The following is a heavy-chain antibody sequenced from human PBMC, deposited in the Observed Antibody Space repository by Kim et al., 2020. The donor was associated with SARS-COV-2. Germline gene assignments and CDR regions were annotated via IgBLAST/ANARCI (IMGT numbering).Heavy chain of an antibody. J-gene: IGHJ4*02. Sequence: GGSLRLSCAASGFTFSSYGMHWVRQAPGKGLEWVAVIWYDGSNKYYADSVKGRFTISRDNSKNTLYLQMNSLRAEDTAVYYCARDQGSWYVYFDYWGQGTLVTVSS. V-gene: IGHV3-33*01. CDR2: IWYDGSNK. CDR1: GFTFSSYG. CDR3: ARDQGSWYVYFDY. D-gene: IGHD6-13*01.